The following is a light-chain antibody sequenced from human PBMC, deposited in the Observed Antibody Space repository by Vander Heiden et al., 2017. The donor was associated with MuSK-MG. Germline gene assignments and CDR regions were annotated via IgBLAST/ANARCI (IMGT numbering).Light chain of an antibody. CDR2: KAS. V-gene: IGKV1-5*03. CDR1: QSISSW. Sequence: DIQIIQYRSTLSASAGDRVTITCRVSQSISSWFAWYQQKPGKAPKLLIYKASSLESGVPSRFSGSGSGTEFTLTISSLQPDDFATYYCQQDNSSPITFGQGTKLEIK. J-gene: IGKJ2*01. CDR3: QQDNSSPIT.